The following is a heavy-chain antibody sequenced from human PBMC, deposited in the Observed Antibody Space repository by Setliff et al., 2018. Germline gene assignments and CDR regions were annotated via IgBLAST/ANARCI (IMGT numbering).Heavy chain of an antibody. D-gene: IGHD3-10*01. CDR3: RLWFGELSRDY. CDR1: GFTFSSFW. CDR2: LSGDGNA. V-gene: IGHV3-53*01. J-gene: IGHJ4*02. Sequence: GGFLRLSCAASGFTFSSFWMSWVRQAPGKGLEWISVLSGDGNAYYADSVKGRFTISGDTSKNALYLQMNSLRAEDTAVYYCRLWFGELSRDYWGPGTLVTVSS.